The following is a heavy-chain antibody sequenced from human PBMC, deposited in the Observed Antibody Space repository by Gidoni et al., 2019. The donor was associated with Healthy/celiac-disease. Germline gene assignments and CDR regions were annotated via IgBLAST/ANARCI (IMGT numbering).Heavy chain of an antibody. D-gene: IGHD2-2*01. J-gene: IGHJ4*02. Sequence: EVQLVESGVGLVQPGGSLRLSCSASGFTFSSYWMSWVRQAPGKGLAWVANRKQDGREKYYVDSVKGRCTISRDNAKKALYLKMNSLRAEDTAVYYCARVTGYCSSTSCSDWGQGTLVTVSS. CDR1: GFTFSSYW. V-gene: IGHV3-7*01. CDR2: RKQDGREK. CDR3: ARVTGYCSSTSCSD.